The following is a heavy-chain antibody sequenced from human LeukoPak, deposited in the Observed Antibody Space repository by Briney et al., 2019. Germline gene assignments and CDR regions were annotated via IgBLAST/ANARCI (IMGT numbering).Heavy chain of an antibody. D-gene: IGHD6-13*01. V-gene: IGHV3-21*01. CDR2: ISSSSSHI. CDR3: ARDGPKIAAAGSGPLDY. J-gene: IGHJ4*02. CDR1: GFTFSSFS. Sequence: PGGSLRLSCAASGFTFSSFSMNWVRQAPGKGLEWVSSISSSSSHIYYADSVRGRFTISRDNAKNSLYLQMNSLRAEDTAVYYCARDGPKIAAAGSGPLDYWGQGTLVTVSS.